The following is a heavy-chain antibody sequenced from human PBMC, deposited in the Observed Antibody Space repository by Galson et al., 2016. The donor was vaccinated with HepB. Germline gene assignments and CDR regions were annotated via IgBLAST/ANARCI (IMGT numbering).Heavy chain of an antibody. CDR2: TNPGDSDT. V-gene: IGHV5-51*01. CDR3: AVAGTTSSGGFDI. CDR1: GYSFNTQW. Sequence: QSGAEVKKPGESLKISCKVSGYSFNTQWIAWVRQMPRKGLEWMGITNPGDSDTRYSPSFQGQVSISADKSTSTAYPQWRSLKASDTAVFYRAVAGTTSSGGFDISGKGTMVTVSS. D-gene: IGHD3-10*01. J-gene: IGHJ3*02.